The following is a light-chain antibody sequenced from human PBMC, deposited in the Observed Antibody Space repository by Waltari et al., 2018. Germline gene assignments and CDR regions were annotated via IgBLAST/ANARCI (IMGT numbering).Light chain of an antibody. J-gene: IGLJ1*01. Sequence: QSALTQPASVSGSPGQSITISCSGTDSDVGAYDFVSWYQQHPGKAPHLIIYEVSNRPSGISNLFSASKSGNPASLTISGLQAEDEADYYCSSYTTSSAPGVFGTGTRVTVL. V-gene: IGLV2-14*01. CDR1: DSDVGAYDF. CDR2: EVS. CDR3: SSYTTSSAPGV.